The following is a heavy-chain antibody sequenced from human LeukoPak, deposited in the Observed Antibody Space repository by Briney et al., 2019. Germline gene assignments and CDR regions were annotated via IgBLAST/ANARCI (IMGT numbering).Heavy chain of an antibody. CDR1: GGSISSYF. CDR3: ARQGSYYYYGMDV. Sequence: PSETLSLTCTVSGGSISSYFWSWIRQPPGKGLEWIGYIYYSGSTNYSPSLKSRVTMSVDTSKNQFSLKLSSVTAADTALYYCARQGSYYYYGMDVWGQGTTVTVSS. V-gene: IGHV4-59*08. CDR2: IYYSGST. D-gene: IGHD2-15*01. J-gene: IGHJ6*02.